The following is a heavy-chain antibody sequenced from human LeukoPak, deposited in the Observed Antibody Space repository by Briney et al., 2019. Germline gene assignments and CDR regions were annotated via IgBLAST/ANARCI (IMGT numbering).Heavy chain of an antibody. D-gene: IGHD5-24*01. CDR3: ARDPLRLDGYAFDY. V-gene: IGHV4-30-4*01. CDR2: IYYSGST. J-gene: IGHJ4*02. CDR1: GGSISSGDYY. Sequence: SETLSLTCTVSGGSISSGDYYWRWIRQPPGKGLEWIGYIYYSGSTYYNPSLKSRVTISVDTSKNQFSLRLSSVTAADTAVYYCARDPLRLDGYAFDYWGQGTLVTVSS.